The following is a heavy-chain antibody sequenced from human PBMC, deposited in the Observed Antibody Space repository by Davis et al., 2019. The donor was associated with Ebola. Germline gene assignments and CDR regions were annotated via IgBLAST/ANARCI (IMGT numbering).Heavy chain of an antibody. CDR2: ISSGGTYI. CDR1: GFTFSSYS. J-gene: IGHJ4*02. D-gene: IGHD6-6*01. Sequence: GESLKISCAASGFTFSSYSMNWVRQAPGKGLEWVSSISSGGTYIYQADSAKGRFTISRDNAQNSLYLQMNSLRAEDTAVYYCARESPTYVNAAHFDYWGQGTLVTVSS. CDR3: ARESPTYVNAAHFDY. V-gene: IGHV3-21*04.